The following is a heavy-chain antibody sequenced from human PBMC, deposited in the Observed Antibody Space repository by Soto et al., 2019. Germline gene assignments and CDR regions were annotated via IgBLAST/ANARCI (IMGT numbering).Heavy chain of an antibody. V-gene: IGHV3-30*04. CDR2: ISTDGRDK. J-gene: IGHJ4*02. D-gene: IGHD6-13*01. CDR3: AKDHDLAAAGYYFDY. Sequence: QVQLVESGGGVVQPGRSLRLSCAASGFTFSRHAMHWVRQAPGKGLEWVAVISTDGRDKYHADSVKGRFTISRDNSKNTWYLQMNSLRAEDTAVYYCAKDHDLAAAGYYFDYWVQGTLVTVSS. CDR1: GFTFSRHA.